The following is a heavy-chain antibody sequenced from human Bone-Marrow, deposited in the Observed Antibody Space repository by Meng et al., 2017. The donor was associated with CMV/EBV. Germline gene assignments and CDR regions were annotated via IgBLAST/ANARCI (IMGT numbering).Heavy chain of an antibody. CDR1: GGSISSYY. CDR3: ARRPQRWLQLGVGFDY. CDR2: IYPGDSDT. J-gene: IGHJ4*02. D-gene: IGHD5-24*01. V-gene: IGHV5-51*01. Sequence: ETLSLTCTVSGGSISSYYWSWIRQPPGKGLEWIGIIYPGDSDTRYSPSFQGQVTISADKSISTAYLQWSSLKASDTAMYYCARRPQRWLQLGVGFDYWGQGTLVTVSS.